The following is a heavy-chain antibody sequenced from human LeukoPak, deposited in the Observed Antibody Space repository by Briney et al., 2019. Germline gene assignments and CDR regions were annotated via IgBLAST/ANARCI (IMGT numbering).Heavy chain of an antibody. J-gene: IGHJ4*02. D-gene: IGHD1-1*01. CDR3: ARDPDDYYFDY. CDR2: ISANDGNT. Sequence: ASVKVSCTASGYTFTSYGISWVRQAPGQGLEWMGWISANDGNTDYPQKLQGRVTMTTDTSTSTAYMELRSLRSDDTAVYYCARDPDDYYFDYWGQGTLVTVSS. CDR1: GYTFTSYG. V-gene: IGHV1-18*01.